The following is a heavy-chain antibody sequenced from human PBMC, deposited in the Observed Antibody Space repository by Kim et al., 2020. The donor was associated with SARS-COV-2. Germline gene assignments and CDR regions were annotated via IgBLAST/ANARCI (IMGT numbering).Heavy chain of an antibody. V-gene: IGHV3-7*04. CDR2: IKQDGSEK. D-gene: IGHD4-4*01. J-gene: IGHJ6*02. CDR1: GFTFSSYW. Sequence: GGSLRLSCAVSGFTFSSYWMSWVRQAPGKGLEWVANIKQDGSEKYYVDSVKGRFTISRDNAKNSLYLQMNSLRAEDTAMYYCARGLWATTNYYYGMDVWGQGTTVTVSS. CDR3: ARGLWATTNYYYGMDV.